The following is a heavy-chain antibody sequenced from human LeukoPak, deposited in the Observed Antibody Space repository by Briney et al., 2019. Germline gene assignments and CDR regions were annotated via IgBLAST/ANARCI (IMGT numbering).Heavy chain of an antibody. CDR3: AKVRVFSLTISEVVNYDDFDI. Sequence: PGGSLRLSCAASGFTFSSYAMSWVRQAPGKGLEWVSAISGSGGATYYADSVKGRFTISRDNSKNTLYLQMNSLRAEDTAVYYCAKVRVFSLTISEVVNYDDFDIWGQGTIVTVSS. CDR1: GFTFSSYA. D-gene: IGHD3-3*01. J-gene: IGHJ3*02. CDR2: ISGSGGAT. V-gene: IGHV3-23*01.